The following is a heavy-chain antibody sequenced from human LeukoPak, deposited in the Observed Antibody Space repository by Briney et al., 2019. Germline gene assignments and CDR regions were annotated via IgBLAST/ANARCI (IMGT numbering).Heavy chain of an antibody. Sequence: PGGSLRLSCAASGFTFSSHSMSWVRQAPGKGLEWVSAISSRGDVTFYADSVRGRFTVSRDQSKNMLFLQLSSLRAEDTAIYYCAKHRAPVPGSHPKNPTAYLEDWGQGSLVTVSS. CDR2: ISSRGDVT. CDR3: AKHRAPVPGSHPKNPTAYLED. CDR1: GFTFSSHS. V-gene: IGHV3-23*01. D-gene: IGHD6-19*01. J-gene: IGHJ4*02.